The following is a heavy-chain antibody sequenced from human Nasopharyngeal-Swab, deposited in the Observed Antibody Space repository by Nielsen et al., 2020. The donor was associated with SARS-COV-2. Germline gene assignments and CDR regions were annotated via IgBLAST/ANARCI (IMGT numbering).Heavy chain of an antibody. Sequence: ASVKVSCKASGYTFTNYYMHWERQAPGQGLELMGIINPSGGSTSYAQKFQGRVTMTRGTSTSTVYMELSSLRSEDTAVYYCARARGGYCSGGSCYFDYWGQGTLVTVSS. CDR3: ARARGGYCSGGSCYFDY. V-gene: IGHV1-46*01. CDR2: INPSGGST. D-gene: IGHD2-15*01. J-gene: IGHJ4*02. CDR1: GYTFTNYY.